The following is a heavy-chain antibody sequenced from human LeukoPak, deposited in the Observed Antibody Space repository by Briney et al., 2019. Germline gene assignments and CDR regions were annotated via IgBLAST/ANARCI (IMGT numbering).Heavy chain of an antibody. D-gene: IGHD3-9*01. CDR2: IWYDGSNK. CDR3: ARGQSYSNNFSALILTGHISPRYFDY. V-gene: IGHV3-33*01. J-gene: IGHJ4*02. Sequence: GGSLRLSCAASGFTFSSYGMHWVRQAPGKGLEWVAVIWYDGSNKYYADSVKGRFTISRDNSNNTLYLQMNSLRAEDTAVYYCARGQSYSNNFSALILTGHISPRYFDYWGQGTLVTVSS. CDR1: GFTFSSYG.